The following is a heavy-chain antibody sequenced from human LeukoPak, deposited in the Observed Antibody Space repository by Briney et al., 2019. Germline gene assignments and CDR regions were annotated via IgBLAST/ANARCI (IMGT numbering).Heavy chain of an antibody. CDR1: GGSVTSTNW. V-gene: IGHV4-4*02. Sequence: SGTLSLTCGVSGGSVTSTNWWTWVRQPPGKGLEWIGKVHLDGRTNYNPSLKSRLTMSVDLSENHISLKLTSVTAADTAVYYCAREGGFYRPLDYSGQGTLVTVSS. CDR2: VHLDGRT. D-gene: IGHD3-3*01. CDR3: AREGGFYRPLDY. J-gene: IGHJ4*02.